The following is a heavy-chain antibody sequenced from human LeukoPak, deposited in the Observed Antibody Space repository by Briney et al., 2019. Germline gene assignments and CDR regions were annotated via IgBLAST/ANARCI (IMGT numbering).Heavy chain of an antibody. Sequence: GGSLRLSCAASGFTFSRYNMNWVRQAPGKGLEWVSSISSSSSYIYYADSVKGRFTMSRDNAKNSLYMQMNNLRAEDTAVYYCARGDDYVWGSYRYADYWGQGTLVTVPS. CDR3: ARGDDYVWGSYRYADY. CDR1: GFTFSRYN. J-gene: IGHJ4*02. CDR2: ISSSSSYI. D-gene: IGHD3-16*02. V-gene: IGHV3-21*06.